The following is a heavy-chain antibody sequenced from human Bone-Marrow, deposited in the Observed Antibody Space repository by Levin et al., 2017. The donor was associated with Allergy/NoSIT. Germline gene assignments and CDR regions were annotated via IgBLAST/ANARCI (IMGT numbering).Heavy chain of an antibody. CDR3: ARAHCGGDCYSWYFDY. CDR1: GFTFSSYA. CDR2: ISYDGSNK. D-gene: IGHD2-21*02. V-gene: IGHV3-30*04. Sequence: GGSLRLSCAASGFTFSSYAMHWVRQAPGKGLEWVAVISYDGSNKYYADSVKGRFTISRDNSKNTLYLQINSLRAEDTAVYYCARAHCGGDCYSWYFDYWGQGTLVTVSS. J-gene: IGHJ4*02.